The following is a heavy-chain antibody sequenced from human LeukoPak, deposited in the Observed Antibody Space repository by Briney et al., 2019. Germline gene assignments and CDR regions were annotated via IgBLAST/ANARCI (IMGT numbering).Heavy chain of an antibody. J-gene: IGHJ5*02. D-gene: IGHD6-13*01. CDR3: ARVGGMRPAAAKVLRANWFDP. V-gene: IGHV4-34*01. CDR2: INHSGST. Sequence: TSETLSLTCAVYGGSFSGYYWSWIRQPPGKGLELIGEINHSGSTNSNPSLKSRVTISVDTSKNQFSLKLSSVTAADTAVYYCARVGGMRPAAAKVLRANWFDPWGQGTLVTVSS. CDR1: GGSFSGYY.